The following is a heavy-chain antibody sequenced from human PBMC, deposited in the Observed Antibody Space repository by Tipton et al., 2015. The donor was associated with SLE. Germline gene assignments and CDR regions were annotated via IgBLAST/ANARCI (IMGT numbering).Heavy chain of an antibody. CDR2: ISSRGTTI. CDR3: ARESEPEPPRVIFDYYYMDV. J-gene: IGHJ6*03. V-gene: IGHV3-48*03. Sequence: SLRLSCVASGFTFSSYEMNWVRQAPGKGLEWLSYISSRGTTIYYADSVKGRFTISRDNAKNSLLLQMNSLRAEDTAVYYCARESEPEPPRVIFDYYYMDVWGKGTTVTVSS. CDR1: GFTFSSYE. D-gene: IGHD1-14*01.